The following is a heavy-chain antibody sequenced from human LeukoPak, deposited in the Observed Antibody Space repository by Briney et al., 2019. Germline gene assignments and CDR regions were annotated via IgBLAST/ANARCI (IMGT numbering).Heavy chain of an antibody. CDR3: ARLRCGDCYSGRSHYGMDV. Sequence: SETLSLTCTVSGGSLSSTSSYWGWIRQPPGKGLEWIGYIHYGGNTNYNPSLKSRVTISFDTSKNQFSLNLISATAADTAVYYCARLRCGDCYSGRSHYGMDVWGQGTTVTVSS. CDR2: IHYGGNT. J-gene: IGHJ6*02. CDR1: GGSLSSTSSY. V-gene: IGHV4-39*01. D-gene: IGHD2-21*02.